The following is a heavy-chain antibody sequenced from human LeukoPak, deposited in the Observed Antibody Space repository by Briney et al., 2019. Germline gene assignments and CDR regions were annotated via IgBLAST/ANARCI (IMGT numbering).Heavy chain of an antibody. CDR1: GFTFSDYY. Sequence: GGSLRLSCAASGFTFSDYYMSWIRQAPGKGLEWVSHISSSSQTNYADSVKGRFTISRDNAKNSLYLQMHSLRAEDTAVYYCARDGTATNYFYYGMDVWAKGSRSPSPQ. J-gene: IGHJ6*04. D-gene: IGHD4-17*01. V-gene: IGHV3-11*06. CDR3: ARDGTATNYFYYGMDV. CDR2: ISSSSQT.